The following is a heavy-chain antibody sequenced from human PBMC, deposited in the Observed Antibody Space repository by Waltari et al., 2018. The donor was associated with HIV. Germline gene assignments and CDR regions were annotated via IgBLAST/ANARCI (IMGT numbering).Heavy chain of an antibody. CDR1: GFTFSSYG. V-gene: IGHV3-33*01. Sequence: QVQLVESGGGVVQPGRSLRLSCAASGFTFSSYGMHWVRQAPGKGRGWVAVIWYDGSNKYYADAVKGRFTISRDNSKNTLYLQMNSLRAEDTAVYYCAGGSHWDQSYYFDYWGQGTLVTVSS. J-gene: IGHJ4*02. CDR2: IWYDGSNK. CDR3: AGGSHWDQSYYFDY. D-gene: IGHD1-26*01.